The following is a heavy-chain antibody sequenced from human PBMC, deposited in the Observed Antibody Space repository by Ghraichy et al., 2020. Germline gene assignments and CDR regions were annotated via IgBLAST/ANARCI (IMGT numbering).Heavy chain of an antibody. CDR3: ARDGGPTAMVTSNAFDI. D-gene: IGHD5-18*01. CDR2: INPSGGST. V-gene: IGHV1-46*01. J-gene: IGHJ3*02. Sequence: ASVKVSCKASGYTFTSYYMHWVRQAPGQGLEWMGIINPSGGSTSYAQKFQGRVTMTRDTSTSTVYMELSSLRSEDTAVYYCARDGGPTAMVTSNAFDIWGQGTMVTVSS. CDR1: GYTFTSYY.